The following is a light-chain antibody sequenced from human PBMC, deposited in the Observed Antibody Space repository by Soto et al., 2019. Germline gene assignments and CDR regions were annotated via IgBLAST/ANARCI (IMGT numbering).Light chain of an antibody. CDR2: GVT. CDR1: SGDVGGYNY. Sequence: HSALTQPASVSGSPGQSITISCTGTSGDVGGYNYVSWYQQHPGKAPKLLISGVTNRPSGVSNRFAGSKSGNTASLTISGLQADDEADYYCSSYTTSKTLLFGGGTKVTVL. CDR3: SSYTTSKTLL. V-gene: IGLV2-14*01. J-gene: IGLJ2*01.